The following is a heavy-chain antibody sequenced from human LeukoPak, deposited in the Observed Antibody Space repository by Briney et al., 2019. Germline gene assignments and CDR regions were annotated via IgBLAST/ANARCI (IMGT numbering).Heavy chain of an antibody. CDR3: ARSSGLDAFDI. J-gene: IGHJ3*02. Sequence: SETLSLTCTVSGGSISSYYWSWIRQPPGKGLEWIGHIYYSGSTNYNPSLKSRVTISVDTSKNQFSLKLSSVTAADTAVYYCARSSGLDAFDIWGQGTMVTVSS. CDR1: GGSISSYY. V-gene: IGHV4-59*01. D-gene: IGHD6-19*01. CDR2: IYYSGST.